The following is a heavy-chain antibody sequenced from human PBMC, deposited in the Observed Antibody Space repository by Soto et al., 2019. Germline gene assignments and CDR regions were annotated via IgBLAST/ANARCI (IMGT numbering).Heavy chain of an antibody. CDR1: GGTFSSYA. J-gene: IGHJ6*02. Sequence: QVQLVQSGAEVKKPGSSVKVSCKASGGTFSSYAISWVRQAPGQGLEWMGGIIPIFGTANYAQKLQGRVTITADESTSTAYMELSSLRSEDTAGYYCVREGAAAPLTPGGMDVWGQGTTVTVSS. V-gene: IGHV1-69*01. D-gene: IGHD6-25*01. CDR2: IIPIFGTA. CDR3: VREGAAAPLTPGGMDV.